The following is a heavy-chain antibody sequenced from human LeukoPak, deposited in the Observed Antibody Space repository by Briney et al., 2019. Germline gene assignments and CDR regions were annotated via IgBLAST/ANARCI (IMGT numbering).Heavy chain of an antibody. CDR3: AGGSGWYRGLDV. V-gene: IGHV3-7*04. CDR2: IKEDGSQK. D-gene: IGHD6-19*01. J-gene: IGHJ6*02. Sequence: PGGSLRLSCAASGSTFSSYWMSWVRQAPGKGLEWVANIKEDGSQKYYVDSVKGRFTISRDNAKNSLYLQMNSLRAEDTAVYSCAGGSGWYRGLDVWGQGTTVTVSS. CDR1: GSTFSSYW.